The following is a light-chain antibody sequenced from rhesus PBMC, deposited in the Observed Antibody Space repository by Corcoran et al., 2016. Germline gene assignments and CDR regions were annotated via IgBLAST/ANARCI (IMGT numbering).Light chain of an antibody. CDR3: QHYYSPPYS. CDR2: EAS. V-gene: IGKV1-21*01. J-gene: IGKJ2*01. Sequence: DIQMTQSPSSLSASVGDRVTITCRASQGITNDLAWYQQKPGETPKLLIYEASSLQSGIPSRFSGSGSVTDFTLTISSLQSEDFATYYCQHYYSPPYSFGQGTKVEIK. CDR1: QGITND.